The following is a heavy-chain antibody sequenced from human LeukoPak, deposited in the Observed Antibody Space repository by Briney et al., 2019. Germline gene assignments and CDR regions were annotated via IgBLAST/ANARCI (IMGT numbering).Heavy chain of an antibody. J-gene: IGHJ4*02. D-gene: IGHD2-2*01. Sequence: SETLSLTCTVSGGSISSSSYYWGWIRQPPGKGLEWIGSIYYSGSTYYNPSLKSRVTISVDTSKNQFSLKLTSVTAADTAVYYCATLGYCSSTSCPAFDYWGQGTLVTVYS. CDR1: GGSISSSSYY. CDR3: ATLGYCSSTSCPAFDY. V-gene: IGHV4-39*01. CDR2: IYYSGST.